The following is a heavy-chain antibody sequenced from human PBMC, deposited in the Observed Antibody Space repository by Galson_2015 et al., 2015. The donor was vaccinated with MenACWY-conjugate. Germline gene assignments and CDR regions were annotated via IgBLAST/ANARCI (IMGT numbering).Heavy chain of an antibody. J-gene: IGHJ4*01. D-gene: IGHD6-13*01. Sequence: SLRLSGAASGFTFGDFDMNWLRQAPGKGLVWVSHISGSSTYTKYADSVKGRFTISRDNANNALSLQINSLRAEDTAVYFCARDVTSAGKTDYWVHGSLVTVSS. CDR2: ISGSSTYT. V-gene: IGHV3-11*06. CDR3: ARDVTSAGKTDY. CDR1: GFTFGDFD.